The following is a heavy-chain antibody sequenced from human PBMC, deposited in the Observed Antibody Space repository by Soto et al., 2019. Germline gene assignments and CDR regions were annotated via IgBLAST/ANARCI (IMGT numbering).Heavy chain of an antibody. CDR3: ARDKGFTMIVVVSPGPFDY. CDR1: GYSFTSYG. D-gene: IGHD3-22*01. CDR2: ISAYNGNT. V-gene: IGHV1-18*01. Sequence: XSVNVSCKASGYSFTSYGISWVRQAPGQGLEWMGWISAYNGNTNYAQKLQGRVTMTTDTSTSTAYMELRSLRSDDTAVYYCARDKGFTMIVVVSPGPFDYWGQGTLVTVSS. J-gene: IGHJ4*02.